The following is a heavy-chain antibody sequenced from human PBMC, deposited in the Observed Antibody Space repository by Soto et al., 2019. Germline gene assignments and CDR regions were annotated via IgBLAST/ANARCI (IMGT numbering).Heavy chain of an antibody. CDR3: ARADSTVTAYYYYYMDV. J-gene: IGHJ6*03. CDR1: GGSISSGGYY. V-gene: IGHV4-31*03. Sequence: QVQLQESGPGLVKPSQTLSLTCTVSGGSISSGGYYWSWIRQHPGKGLEWIGYIYYSGSTYHNPSLKSRVTISVDTSKNQFSLKLSSVTAADTAVYYCARADSTVTAYYYYYMDVWGKGTTVTVSS. CDR2: IYYSGST. D-gene: IGHD4-17*01.